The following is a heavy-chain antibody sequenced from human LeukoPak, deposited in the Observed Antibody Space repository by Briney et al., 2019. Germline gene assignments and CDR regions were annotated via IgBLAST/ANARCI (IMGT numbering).Heavy chain of an antibody. J-gene: IGHJ3*02. V-gene: IGHV3-64D*09. D-gene: IGHD3-10*01. Sequence: PGESLRLSCSASGFTFSNYAMHWVRQAPGKGLEYVSGISSNGGSTNYADSVKGRFTISRDNSKKTIDLQMSSLRIEDTAVYYCVRDLGLRISMVRGVIAPNAFDIWGQGTMVTVSS. CDR3: VRDLGLRISMVRGVIAPNAFDI. CDR1: GFTFSNYA. CDR2: ISSNGGST.